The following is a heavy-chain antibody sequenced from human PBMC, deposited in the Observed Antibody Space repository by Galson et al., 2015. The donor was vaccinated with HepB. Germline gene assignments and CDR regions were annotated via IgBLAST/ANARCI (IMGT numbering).Heavy chain of an antibody. CDR3: ARDNKGSFDY. V-gene: IGHV3-33*01. Sequence: SLRLSCPASGFTFSSYGMHWVRQAPGKGLGWVAVIWYDGGNKYYADSVKGRFAISRDNSKNTLDLQMNSLRAEDTAVYYCARDNKGSFDYWGQGTLVTVSS. CDR2: IWYDGGNK. D-gene: IGHD1/OR15-1a*01. CDR1: GFTFSSYG. J-gene: IGHJ4*02.